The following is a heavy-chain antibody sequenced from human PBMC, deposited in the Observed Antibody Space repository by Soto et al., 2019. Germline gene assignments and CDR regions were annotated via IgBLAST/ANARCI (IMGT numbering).Heavy chain of an antibody. V-gene: IGHV4-39*01. Sequence: PSETLSLTCTVSGGSISSSSYYWGWIRQPPGKGLEWIGSIYYSGSTYYNPSLKSRVTISVDTPKNQFSLKLSSVTAADTAVYYCVTGYSYYVDYWGQGTLVTVSS. J-gene: IGHJ4*02. CDR1: GGSISSSSYY. CDR2: IYYSGST. D-gene: IGHD5-18*01. CDR3: VTGYSYYVDY.